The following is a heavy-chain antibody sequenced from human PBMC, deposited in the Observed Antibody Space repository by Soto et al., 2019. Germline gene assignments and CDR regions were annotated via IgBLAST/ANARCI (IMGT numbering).Heavy chain of an antibody. D-gene: IGHD2-2*01. CDR1: GGSISTSSYY. CDR3: ARRDCSGTTCYVDY. J-gene: IGHJ4*02. CDR2: IYYSGST. Sequence: QLQLQESGPGLVKPSETLSLTCTVSGGSISTSSYYWGWIRQPPGKGLEWIASIYYSGSTYYNPSLKSRVTISVDTSKNQSSLRLSSVTAADTAVYYCARRDCSGTTCYVDYWGQGTLVTVSS. V-gene: IGHV4-39*01.